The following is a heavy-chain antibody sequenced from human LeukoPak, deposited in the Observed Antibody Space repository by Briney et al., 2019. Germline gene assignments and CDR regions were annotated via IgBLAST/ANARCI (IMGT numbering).Heavy chain of an antibody. D-gene: IGHD5-18*01. CDR1: GYTFTSYY. V-gene: IGHV1-46*01. CDR3: ARWIQLWLGSTLDAFDI. Sequence: ASVKVSCKASGYTFTSYYMHWVRQAPGQGLERMGIINPSGGSTSYAQKFQGRVTMTRDMSTSTVYMELSSLRSEDTAVYYCARWIQLWLGSTLDAFDIWGQGTMVTVSS. CDR2: INPSGGST. J-gene: IGHJ3*02.